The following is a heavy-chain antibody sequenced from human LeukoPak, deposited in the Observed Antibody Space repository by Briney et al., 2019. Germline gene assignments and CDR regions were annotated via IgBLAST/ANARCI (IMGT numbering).Heavy chain of an antibody. D-gene: IGHD7-27*01. CDR1: GFTFGDYA. J-gene: IGHJ6*02. V-gene: IGHV3-49*04. CDR2: IRSKAYGGTT. CDR3: TTDLGISGGYSDYYYYGMDV. Sequence: PGRSLSLSCTASGFTFGDYAMSWVRQAPGKGLEWVGFIRSKAYGGTTEYAASVKGRFTISRDDSKSIAYLQMNSLKTEDTPGYYDTTDLGISGGYSDYYYYGMDVWGQGTTVTVSS.